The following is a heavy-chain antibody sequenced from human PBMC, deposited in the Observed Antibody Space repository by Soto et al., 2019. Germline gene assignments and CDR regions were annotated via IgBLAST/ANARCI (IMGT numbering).Heavy chain of an antibody. J-gene: IGHJ3*02. Sequence: PGGSLRLSCAASGFTFSSYSMNWVRQAPGKGLEWVSSISSSSSYIYYADSVKGRFTISRDNAKNSLYLQMNSLRAEDTAVYYCARVFKGGSRTPDAFDIWGQGTMVTASS. CDR1: GFTFSSYS. D-gene: IGHD1-26*01. CDR2: ISSSSSYI. CDR3: ARVFKGGSRTPDAFDI. V-gene: IGHV3-21*01.